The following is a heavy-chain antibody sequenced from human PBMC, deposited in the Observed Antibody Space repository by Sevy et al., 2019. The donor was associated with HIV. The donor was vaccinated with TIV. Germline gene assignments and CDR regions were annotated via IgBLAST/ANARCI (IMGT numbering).Heavy chain of an antibody. J-gene: IGHJ6*03. D-gene: IGHD6-13*01. Sequence: GESLKISCKGSGYSFTSYWIGWVRQMPGKGLEWMGIIYPGDSDTRYSPSFQGQVTISADKSISTAYLQWSSLKASDTAMYCCARLVAAAGYYYYYYMDVWGKGTTVTVSS. V-gene: IGHV5-51*01. CDR1: GYSFTSYW. CDR3: ARLVAAAGYYYYYYMDV. CDR2: IYPGDSDT.